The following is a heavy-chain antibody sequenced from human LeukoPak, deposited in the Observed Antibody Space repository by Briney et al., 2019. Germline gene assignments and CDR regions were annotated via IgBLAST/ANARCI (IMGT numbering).Heavy chain of an antibody. J-gene: IGHJ3*02. CDR3: ATGIEWFPDAFDI. Sequence: VSVKVSCKVSGYTLTELSMHWVRQAPGKGLEWMGGFDPEDGETIYAQKFQGRVTMTEDTSTDTAYMELSSLRSEDTAVYYCATGIEWFPDAFDIWGQGTMVTVSS. CDR1: GYTLTELS. CDR2: FDPEDGET. D-gene: IGHD3-3*01. V-gene: IGHV1-24*01.